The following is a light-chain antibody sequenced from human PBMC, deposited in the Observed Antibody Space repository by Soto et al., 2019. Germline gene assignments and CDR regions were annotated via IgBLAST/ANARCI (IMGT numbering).Light chain of an antibody. CDR2: DAS. J-gene: IGKJ1*01. CDR3: QQYDSYSRT. V-gene: IGKV1-33*01. CDR1: QDISNY. Sequence: DIQMTQSPSSLSASVGDRVTITCQASQDISNYLNWYQQKPGKAPKLLIYDASNLETGVPSRFSGSGSGTDFTFTISSLQPEDIATYYCQQYDSYSRTFGQRTKVDI.